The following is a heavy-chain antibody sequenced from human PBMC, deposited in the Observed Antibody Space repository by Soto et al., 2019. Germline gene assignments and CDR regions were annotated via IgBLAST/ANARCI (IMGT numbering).Heavy chain of an antibody. V-gene: IGHV1-69*12. CDR2: IIPIFSTA. J-gene: IGHJ6*02. Sequence: QVQLVQSGAEVKKPGSSVKVSCKASGGTFSSYAISWVRQAPGQGLEWMGGIIPIFSTADYAQKFQGRVTITADDFTSTAYMELSSLRSEDTAVYYCARHLGGNHYYYGMDVWGQGTTVTVSS. CDR3: ARHLGGNHYYYGMDV. CDR1: GGTFSSYA. D-gene: IGHD3-16*01.